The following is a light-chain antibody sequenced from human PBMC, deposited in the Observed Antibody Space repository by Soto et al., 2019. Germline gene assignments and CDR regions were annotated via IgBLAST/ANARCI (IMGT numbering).Light chain of an antibody. CDR1: SSDIGAYEY. J-gene: IGLJ2*01. Sequence: QSVLAQPPSASGSPGQSVTISCTGTSSDIGAYEYVSWYQQHPGKAPKLLIDEVNKRPSGVPDRFSGSKSGNTASLIISGLQADDAADYYCCSHAGNHVVFAGGTKLTVL. CDR3: CSHAGNHVV. CDR2: EVN. V-gene: IGLV2-8*01.